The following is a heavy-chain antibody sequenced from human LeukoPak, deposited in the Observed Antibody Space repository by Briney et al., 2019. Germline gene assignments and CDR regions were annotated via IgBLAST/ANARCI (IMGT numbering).Heavy chain of an antibody. D-gene: IGHD6-13*01. Sequence: PGGSLRLSCAASGFTFDDYAMHWVRQAPGKGLEWVSGISWNSGSTGYADSVKGRFTISRDNSKNTLYLQMNSLRAEDTAVYYCARPSGAGIDYWGQGTLVTVSS. J-gene: IGHJ4*02. CDR1: GFTFDDYA. CDR3: ARPSGAGIDY. CDR2: ISWNSGST. V-gene: IGHV3-9*01.